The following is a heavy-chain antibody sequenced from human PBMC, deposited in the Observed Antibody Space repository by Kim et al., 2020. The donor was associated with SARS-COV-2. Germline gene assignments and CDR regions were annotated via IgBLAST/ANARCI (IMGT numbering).Heavy chain of an antibody. CDR1: GGSFSDYY. D-gene: IGHD3-10*01. V-gene: IGHV4-34*01. Sequence: SETLSLTCAVYGGSFSDYYWSWIRQPSGKGLECIGEINHSGDTNYNPALKSRIAMSVETSMNKFSLRLPSVTAADTAVYYCARAALILVRGVTITQRVGFDVWGQGTIVTVSP. CDR2: INHSGDT. J-gene: IGHJ3*01. CDR3: ARAALILVRGVTITQRVGFDV.